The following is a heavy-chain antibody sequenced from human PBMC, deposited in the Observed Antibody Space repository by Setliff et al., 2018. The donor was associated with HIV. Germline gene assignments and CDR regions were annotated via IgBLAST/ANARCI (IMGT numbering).Heavy chain of an antibody. Sequence: ASVKVSCKASGYTFTSDYIHWVRQAPGQGLEWMGVINPTGGSTRNTQKFQGRVAMTGDTSTSTVYMELSSLRSEDTAVYYCASAGAWQRNALDIWGQGTMVTVSS. CDR1: GYTFTSDY. CDR3: ASAGAWQRNALDI. D-gene: IGHD5-12*01. V-gene: IGHV1-46*01. CDR2: INPTGGST. J-gene: IGHJ3*02.